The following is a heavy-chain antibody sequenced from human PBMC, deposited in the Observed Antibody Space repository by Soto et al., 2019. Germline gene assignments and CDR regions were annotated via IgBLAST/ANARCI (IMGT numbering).Heavy chain of an antibody. CDR1: GFTFSSYA. D-gene: IGHD6-13*01. J-gene: IGHJ4*02. V-gene: IGHV3-23*01. CDR2: ISGSGGST. CDR3: ANHSSWYDVVDY. Sequence: EVQLLESGGGLVEPGGSLRLSCAASGFTFSSYAMSWVRQAPGKGLEWVSAISGSGGSTYYADSVKGRFTISRDNSKNTLDLQMKSLSAGDPAVYHWANHSSWYDVVDYWGQGTLVTVSS.